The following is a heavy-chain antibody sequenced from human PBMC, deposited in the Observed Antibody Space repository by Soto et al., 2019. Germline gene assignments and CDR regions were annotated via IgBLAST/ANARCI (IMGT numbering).Heavy chain of an antibody. CDR3: AKVGARWDGYSSSQDYYYYGMDA. CDR2: VTWDGGST. Sequence: GWSLRLSCAASGFTFDYDAMHWGRRAAGEGLEWVSRVTWDGGSTYYGDSVKGRVTISRDNSKNSLHLQMNSLRAEDTALHYCAKVGARWDGYSSSQDYYYYGMDAWGQGTTVTVSS. D-gene: IGHD6-13*01. V-gene: IGHV3-43D*04. CDR1: GFTFDYDA. J-gene: IGHJ6*02.